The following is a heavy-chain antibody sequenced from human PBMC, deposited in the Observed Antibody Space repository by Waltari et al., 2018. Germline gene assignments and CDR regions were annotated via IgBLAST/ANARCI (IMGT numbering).Heavy chain of an antibody. Sequence: QMQLVQSGAEVKKPGASVKVSCKASGYSFSHYDINWVRQATGHGLEWMGWINPKSGNTVSAQNFQDRVTITRDPSTSTVYMELSSLRSDDAAVYYCARVHYDFWSGYYIWGQGTLVTVPS. CDR1: GYSFSHYD. CDR2: INPKSGNT. J-gene: IGHJ4*02. CDR3: ARVHYDFWSGYYI. V-gene: IGHV1-8*02. D-gene: IGHD3-3*01.